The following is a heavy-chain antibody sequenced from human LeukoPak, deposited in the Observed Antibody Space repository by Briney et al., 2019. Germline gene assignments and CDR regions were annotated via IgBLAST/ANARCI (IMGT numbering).Heavy chain of an antibody. D-gene: IGHD1-26*01. Sequence: ASVKVSCKASGYTFTSYGISWVRQAPGQGLEWMGWIRAYNGNTNYAQKLQGRVTVTTDTSTSTAYMELRSLRSDDTAVYYCARTFATGSFDYWGQGTLVTVSS. J-gene: IGHJ4*02. CDR2: IRAYNGNT. V-gene: IGHV1-18*01. CDR3: ARTFATGSFDY. CDR1: GYTFTSYG.